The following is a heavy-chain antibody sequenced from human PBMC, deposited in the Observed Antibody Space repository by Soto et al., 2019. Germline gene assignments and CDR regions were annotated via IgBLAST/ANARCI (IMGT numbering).Heavy chain of an antibody. CDR3: AKEWGLWRWPQFPYQYGMDV. CDR1: GFTFSTYA. V-gene: IGHV3-23*01. Sequence: EVQLLESGGGLVQPGGSLRLSCAASGFTFSTYAMSWVRQAPGRGLEWVSGISGVITTYYADSVKGRFTISRHNSKNTLFLQMNSLRPEDTAVYFCAKEWGLWRWPQFPYQYGMDVWGQGTTVTVSS. CDR2: ISGVITT. J-gene: IGHJ6*02. D-gene: IGHD2-21*01.